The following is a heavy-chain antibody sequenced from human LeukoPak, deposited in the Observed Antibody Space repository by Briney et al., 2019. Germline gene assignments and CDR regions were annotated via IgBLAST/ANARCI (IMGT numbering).Heavy chain of an antibody. Sequence: GGSLRLSCAASGFNVSSNYMSWVRQAPGKGLEWVSVIFSGGSTYYVDSVKGRFTSSRDNSKNTLYLQMNSLRAEDTALYYCAKAMSHGVVGAPLDYWGQGTLVTVSS. J-gene: IGHJ4*02. CDR2: IFSGGST. CDR3: AKAMSHGVVGAPLDY. D-gene: IGHD1-26*01. CDR1: GFNVSSNY. V-gene: IGHV3-53*05.